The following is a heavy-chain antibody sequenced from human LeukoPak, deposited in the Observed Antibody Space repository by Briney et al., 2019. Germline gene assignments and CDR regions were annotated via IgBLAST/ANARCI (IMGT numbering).Heavy chain of an antibody. J-gene: IGHJ4*02. V-gene: IGHV3-66*01. CDR3: AKDRGPTYYDFWSGYYVGYFDY. D-gene: IGHD3-3*01. Sequence: GGSLRLSCAASGFTVSSNYMSWVRQAPGKGLEWASVIYSGGSTYYADSVKGRFTISRDNSKNTLYLQMNSLRAEDTAVYYCAKDRGPTYYDFWSGYYVGYFDYWGQGTLVTVSS. CDR2: IYSGGST. CDR1: GFTVSSNY.